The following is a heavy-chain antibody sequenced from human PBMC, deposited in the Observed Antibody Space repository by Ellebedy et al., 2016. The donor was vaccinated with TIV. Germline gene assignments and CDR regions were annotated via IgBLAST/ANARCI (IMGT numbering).Heavy chain of an antibody. Sequence: GESLKISCAASGFTFSSYGMHWVRQAPGKGLEWVAVISYDGSNKYYADSVKGRFTISRDNSKNTLYLQMNSLRAEDTAVYYCAKSYNRWELDYFDYWGQGTLVTVSS. CDR3: AKSYNRWELDYFDY. CDR2: ISYDGSNK. V-gene: IGHV3-30*18. CDR1: GFTFSSYG. D-gene: IGHD1-26*01. J-gene: IGHJ4*02.